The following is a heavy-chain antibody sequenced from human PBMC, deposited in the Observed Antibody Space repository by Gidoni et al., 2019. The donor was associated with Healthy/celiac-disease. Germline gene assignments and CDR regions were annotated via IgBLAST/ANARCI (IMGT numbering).Heavy chain of an antibody. J-gene: IGHJ3*02. V-gene: IGHV3-7*01. CDR2: IKQEGSEK. CDR1: GFTFSSYW. Sequence: EVQLVESGGGLVQPGGSLRLSCAAPGFTFSSYWMSWVRQAPGKGLEWVANIKQEGSEKYYVDSVKGRFTISRDNAKNSLYLQMNSLRAEDTAVYYCARDLAIVVANAFDIWGQGTMVTVSS. D-gene: IGHD3-22*01. CDR3: ARDLAIVVANAFDI.